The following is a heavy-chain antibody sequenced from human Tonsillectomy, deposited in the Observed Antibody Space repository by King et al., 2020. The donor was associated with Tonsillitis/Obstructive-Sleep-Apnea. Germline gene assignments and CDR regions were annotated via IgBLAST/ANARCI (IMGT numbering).Heavy chain of an antibody. CDR2: IYYSGST. CDR1: GGSISSSSYY. CDR3: AGRGERITIFGVVISGWFDP. V-gene: IGHV4-39*01. Sequence: QLQESGPGLVKPSETLSLTCTVSGGSISSSSYYWGWIRQPPGKGLEWIGSIYYSGSTYYNPSLKSRVTISVDTSKNQFSLKLSSVTAADTAVYYCAGRGERITIFGVVISGWFDPWGQGTLVTVSS. J-gene: IGHJ5*02. D-gene: IGHD3-3*01.